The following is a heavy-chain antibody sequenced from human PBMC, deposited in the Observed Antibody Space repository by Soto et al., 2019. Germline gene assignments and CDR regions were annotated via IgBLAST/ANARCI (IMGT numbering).Heavy chain of an antibody. D-gene: IGHD6-13*01. J-gene: IGHJ4*02. Sequence: PSDTLSLTCTVSGGSVSSGNYHWSWIRQPPGKGLEWIGHIYHSGTNNYNPSLKSRVTMSVDTSKNQFSLRLSSVTAAYTAMYYCARGSSRWDYWGQGTLVTFSS. CDR3: ARGSSRWDY. CDR2: IYHSGTN. V-gene: IGHV4-61*01. CDR1: GGSVSSGNYH.